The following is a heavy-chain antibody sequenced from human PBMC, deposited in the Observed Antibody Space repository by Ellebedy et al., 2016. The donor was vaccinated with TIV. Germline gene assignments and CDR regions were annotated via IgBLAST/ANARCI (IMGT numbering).Heavy chain of an antibody. V-gene: IGHV4-59*08. D-gene: IGHD3-16*01. CDR2: ISYTGST. CDR3: VRQLRVEEYFDN. Sequence: MPSETLSLTCPLSGGSITSFYWSWIRQPQEKGLEWIGYISYTGSTNYNPSLMSRVTMSIDTPRKRFSLNLSSVTAADTAMYYCVRQLRVEEYFDNWGQGILVTVS. J-gene: IGHJ4*02. CDR1: GGSITSFY.